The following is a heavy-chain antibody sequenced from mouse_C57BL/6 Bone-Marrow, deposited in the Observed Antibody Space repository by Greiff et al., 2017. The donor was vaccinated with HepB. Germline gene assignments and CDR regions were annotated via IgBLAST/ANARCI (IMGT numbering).Heavy chain of an antibody. J-gene: IGHJ2*01. CDR2: IDPENGDT. Sequence: VQLKQSGAELVRPGASVKLSCTASGFNIKDDYMYWVKQRPEQGLEWIGWIDPENGDTEYASKFQGKATITADTSSNTAYLQLSSLTSEDTAVYYCTFYGNYPYFDYWGQGTTLTVSS. D-gene: IGHD2-1*01. CDR3: TFYGNYPYFDY. CDR1: GFNIKDDY. V-gene: IGHV14-4*01.